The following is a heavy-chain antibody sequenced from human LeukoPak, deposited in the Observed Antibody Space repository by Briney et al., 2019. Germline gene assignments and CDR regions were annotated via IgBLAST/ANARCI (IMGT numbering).Heavy chain of an antibody. CDR3: ARPCLGAAAGTINAFDI. V-gene: IGHV1-2*02. CDR2: INPNSGGT. CDR1: GYTFTGYY. Sequence: GASVKVSCKASGYTFTGYYMHWVRQAPGQGLEWMGWINPNSGGTNYAQKFQGRVTMTRDTSISTAYMELSRLRSDDTAVYYCARPCLGAAAGTINAFDIWGQGTMVTVSS. J-gene: IGHJ3*02. D-gene: IGHD6-13*01.